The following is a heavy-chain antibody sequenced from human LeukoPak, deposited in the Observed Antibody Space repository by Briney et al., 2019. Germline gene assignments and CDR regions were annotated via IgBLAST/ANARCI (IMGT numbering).Heavy chain of an antibody. CDR1: GFTSSSYG. D-gene: IGHD3-3*01. CDR2: ISYDGSNK. J-gene: IGHJ6*02. CDR3: AKGGRFLEWLLLTPHHYGMDV. V-gene: IGHV3-30*18. Sequence: GGSLRLSCAASGFTSSSYGMHWVRQAPGKGLEWVAVISYDGSNKYYADSVKGRFTISRDNSKNTLYLQMNSLRAEDTAVYYCAKGGRFLEWLLLTPHHYGMDVWGQGTTVTVSS.